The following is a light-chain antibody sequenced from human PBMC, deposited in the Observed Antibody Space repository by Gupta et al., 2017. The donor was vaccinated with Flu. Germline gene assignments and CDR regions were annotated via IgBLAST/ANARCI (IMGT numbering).Light chain of an antibody. J-gene: IGLJ2*01. CDR3: NSRESTDNNQSV. CDR2: PKN. V-gene: IGLV3-19*01. CDR1: SLRNSY. Sequence: SSELPQDPAVSVALGHTGRIPCQGDSLRNSYVSWYQPKPGPTPVLCIHPKNIRPSLTPDPCSGSSSGYTTSATITVAQAEDEADDYCNSRESTDNNQSVFGGGTKLTVL.